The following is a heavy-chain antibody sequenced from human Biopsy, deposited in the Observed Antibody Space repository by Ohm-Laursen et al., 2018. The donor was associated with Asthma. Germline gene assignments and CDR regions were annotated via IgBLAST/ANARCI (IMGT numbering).Heavy chain of an antibody. CDR1: GYNFISFA. Sequence: AASVKVSCKASGYNFISFAIHWVHQAPGQRLEWMGWVNTGNGDTKYSQKFQGRVTITRDTSASTAYMELRSLRSEDTATYYCARTYYDFLTGQVKDVFGVWGQGTMVTVSS. D-gene: IGHD3-9*01. CDR2: VNTGNGDT. J-gene: IGHJ3*01. V-gene: IGHV1-3*04. CDR3: ARTYYDFLTGQVKDVFGV.